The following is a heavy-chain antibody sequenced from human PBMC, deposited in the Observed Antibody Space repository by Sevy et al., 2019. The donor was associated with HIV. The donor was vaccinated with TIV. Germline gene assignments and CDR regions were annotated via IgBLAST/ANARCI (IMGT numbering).Heavy chain of an antibody. D-gene: IGHD6-25*01. CDR1: GFTFSSYW. CDR2: INQDGSEK. V-gene: IGHV3-7*01. CDR3: AREVPRLPITY. Sequence: GGSLRLSCAASGFTFSSYWMSWVRQAPGGGLEGVANINQDGSEKNYVDSVKGRFTISRDNAENSLYLQMNSLRVDDTAVYFCAREVPRLPITYWGQGSLVTVSS. J-gene: IGHJ4*02.